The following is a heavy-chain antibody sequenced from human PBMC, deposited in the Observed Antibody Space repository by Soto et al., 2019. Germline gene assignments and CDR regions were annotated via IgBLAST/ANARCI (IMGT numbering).Heavy chain of an antibody. CDR2: ISSNGGST. D-gene: IGHD3-22*01. V-gene: IGHV3-64D*08. CDR1: GFTFSSYA. CDR3: VKALRITMIVVVIPQYFDY. J-gene: IGHJ4*02. Sequence: GGSLRLSCSASGFTFSSYAMHWVRQAPGKGLEYVSAISSNGGSTYYADSVKGRFTISRDNSKNTLYLQMSSLRAEDTAVYYCVKALRITMIVVVIPQYFDYWGQGTLVTVSS.